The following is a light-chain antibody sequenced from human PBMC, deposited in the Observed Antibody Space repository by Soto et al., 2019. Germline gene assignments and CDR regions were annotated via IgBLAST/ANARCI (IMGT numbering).Light chain of an antibody. Sequence: DVVMTQSPLSLPVTLGQPASISCSSSQSLIYTDGNTYLSWFQQRPGQSPRHLFYMDFYRESGVPDRFSGSASGTDFTRKISRVEDEDVGVYSCMQGTHWPRTFGQGTKVEIK. J-gene: IGKJ1*01. CDR3: MQGTHWPRT. V-gene: IGKV2-30*01. CDR2: MDF. CDR1: QSLIYTDGNTY.